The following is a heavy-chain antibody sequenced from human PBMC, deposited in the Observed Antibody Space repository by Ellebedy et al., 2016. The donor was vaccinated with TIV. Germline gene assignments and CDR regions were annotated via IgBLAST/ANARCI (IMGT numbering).Heavy chain of an antibody. CDR3: ARGPGYSHDYGDYVT. Sequence: SVKVSXXASGGTFSSYAISWVRQAPGQGLEWMGGIIPIFGTANYAQKFQGRVTITADESTSTAYMELSSLRSEDTAVYYCARGPGYSHDYGDYVTWGQGTLVTVSS. CDR1: GGTFSSYA. CDR2: IIPIFGTA. D-gene: IGHD4-17*01. J-gene: IGHJ4*02. V-gene: IGHV1-69*13.